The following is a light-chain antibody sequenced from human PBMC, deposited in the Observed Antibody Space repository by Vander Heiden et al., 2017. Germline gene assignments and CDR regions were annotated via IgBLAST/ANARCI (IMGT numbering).Light chain of an antibody. Sequence: QSVLTQPPSASGTPGQRVTISCSGSSSNIGSNYIYWYQQLPGTAPKLLIYRNNQRPSGVPDRFSPSKSGTSASLAISGLRSEDGADYYCAAWDDSLSGGVFGGGTKLTVL. CDR2: RNN. J-gene: IGLJ3*02. CDR3: AAWDDSLSGGV. CDR1: SSNIGSNY. V-gene: IGLV1-47*01.